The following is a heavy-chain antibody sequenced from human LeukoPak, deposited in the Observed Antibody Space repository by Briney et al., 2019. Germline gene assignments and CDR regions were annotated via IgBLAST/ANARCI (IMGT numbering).Heavy chain of an antibody. CDR2: IHPSGGST. D-gene: IGHD5-12*01. J-gene: IGHJ4*02. CDR3: ARLVATESIEYRNY. Sequence: ASVKVSCKASGYTFTSYGISWVRQAPGQGLEWMGMIHPSGGSTNYAQKFQGRVTMTRDTSTRTVYMELSSLRSEDTAVYYCARLVATESIEYRNYWGQGTLVTVSS. V-gene: IGHV1-46*01. CDR1: GYTFTSYG.